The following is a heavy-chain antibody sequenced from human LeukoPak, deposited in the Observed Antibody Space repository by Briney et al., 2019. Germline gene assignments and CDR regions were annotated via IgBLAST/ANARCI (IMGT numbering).Heavy chain of an antibody. V-gene: IGHV3-23*01. CDR1: GFTFSSYA. D-gene: IGHD6-19*01. CDR3: AKGRSVAVAGTNAFDI. J-gene: IGHJ3*02. Sequence: GGSLRLSCAASGFTFSSYAMSWVRQAPGKGLEWVSAISGSGGSTYYADSVKGRFTISRDNSKNTLYLQMNCLRAEDTAVYYCAKGRSVAVAGTNAFDIWGQGTIVTVSS. CDR2: ISGSGGST.